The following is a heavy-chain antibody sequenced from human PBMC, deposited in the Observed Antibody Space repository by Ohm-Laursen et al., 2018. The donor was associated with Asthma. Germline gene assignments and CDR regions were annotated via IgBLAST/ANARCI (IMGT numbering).Heavy chain of an antibody. J-gene: IGHJ5*02. D-gene: IGHD1-7*01. Sequence: SLRLSCSASGFTFSSYWMHWVRQAPGKGLVWVSRINSDGSSTSYADSVKGRFTISRDNAKNTLYLQMNSLRAEDTAVYYCARDQLPPAHWFDPWGQGTLVTVSS. V-gene: IGHV3-74*01. CDR3: ARDQLPPAHWFDP. CDR2: INSDGSST. CDR1: GFTFSSYW.